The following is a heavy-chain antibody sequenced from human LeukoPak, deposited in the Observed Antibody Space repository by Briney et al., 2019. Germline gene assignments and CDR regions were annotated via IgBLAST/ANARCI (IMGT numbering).Heavy chain of an antibody. D-gene: IGHD2-15*01. J-gene: IGHJ6*03. CDR2: INPNSGGT. CDR3: ARDLWCSGGSCYVPPTYYYYYMDV. V-gene: IGHV1-2*06. Sequence: ASVKVSCKASGYTFTGYYMHWVRQAPGQGLEWMGRINPNSGGTNYAQKFQGRVTMTRDTSISTAYMELSRLRSDDTAVYYCARDLWCSGGSCYVPPTYYYYYMDVWAKGPRSPSP. CDR1: GYTFTGYY.